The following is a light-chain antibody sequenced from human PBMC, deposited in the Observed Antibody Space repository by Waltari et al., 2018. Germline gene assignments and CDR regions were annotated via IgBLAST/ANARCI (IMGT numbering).Light chain of an antibody. V-gene: IGLV2-14*03. Sequence: YQQHPGSAPKLMIYDVTDRPSGVSIRFSGSKSGNTASLTISGLRAEDEAYYYCTSYTTTSTLVLFGGGTKLTVL. J-gene: IGLJ2*01. CDR3: TSYTTTSTLVL. CDR2: DVT.